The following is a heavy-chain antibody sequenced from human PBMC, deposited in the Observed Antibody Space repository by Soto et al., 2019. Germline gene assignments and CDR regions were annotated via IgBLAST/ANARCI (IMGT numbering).Heavy chain of an antibody. J-gene: IGHJ4*02. V-gene: IGHV3-30*03. Sequence: PGGSLRLSCAASGFTFSDYAMHWVRQAPGKGLEWVAVVSHDGRNTHYADSVKGRFTISRDNAKNTLYLQMNSLGAEDTAVYYCARVYYYDNSIARYFDYWGQGT. D-gene: IGHD3-22*01. CDR2: VSHDGRNT. CDR3: ARVYYYDNSIARYFDY. CDR1: GFTFSDYA.